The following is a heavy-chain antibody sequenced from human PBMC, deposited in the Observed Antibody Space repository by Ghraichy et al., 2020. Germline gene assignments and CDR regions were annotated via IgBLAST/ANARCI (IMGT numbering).Heavy chain of an antibody. D-gene: IGHD6-19*01. CDR3: AREAYRSAANW. CDR1: GFTFSDYS. J-gene: IGHJ4*02. CDR2: ISGSDNAI. V-gene: IGHV3-11*01. Sequence: GGSLRLSCAASGFTFSDYSMSWIRQAPGKGLEWVSYISGSDNAIYYADSVKGRFSIYRDNAKNSLYLQMNSLRAEDTAVYFCAREAYRSAANWWGQGTLVTVSS.